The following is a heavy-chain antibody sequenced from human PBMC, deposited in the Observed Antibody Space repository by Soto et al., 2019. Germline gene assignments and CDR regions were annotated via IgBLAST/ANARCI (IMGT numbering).Heavy chain of an antibody. CDR1: GGSISSYY. D-gene: IGHD3-3*01. J-gene: IGHJ5*02. V-gene: IGHV4-4*07. CDR2: IYTSGST. Sequence: QVQLQESGPGLVKPSETLSLTCTVSGGSISSYYWSWIRQPAGKGLEWIGRIYTSGSTNYNPSLKSRFTMSVDTSKNQFSLKLSSVTAADPAVYYCARYTLPYYFCSGYSVETYNWFDPWCQGTLFTVSS. CDR3: ARYTLPYYFCSGYSVETYNWFDP.